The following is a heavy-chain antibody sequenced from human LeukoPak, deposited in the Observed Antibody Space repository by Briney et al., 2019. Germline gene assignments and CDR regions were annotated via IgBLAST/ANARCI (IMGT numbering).Heavy chain of an antibody. J-gene: IGHJ5*02. D-gene: IGHD2-2*01. CDR2: INHSGST. CDR1: GGSISSYY. Sequence: PSETLSLTCTVSGGSISSYYWSWIRQPPGKGLEWIGEINHSGSTNYNPSLKSRVTISVDTSKNQFSLKLSSVTAADTAVYYCAREACSSTSCRNWFDPWGQGTLVTVSS. V-gene: IGHV4-34*01. CDR3: AREACSSTSCRNWFDP.